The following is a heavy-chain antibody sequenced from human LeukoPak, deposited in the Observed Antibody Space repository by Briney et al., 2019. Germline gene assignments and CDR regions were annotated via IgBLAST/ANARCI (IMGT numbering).Heavy chain of an antibody. CDR1: GGTFSSYA. V-gene: IGHV1-69*05. Sequence: PWASVKVSCKASGGTFSSYAISWVRQAPGQGLEWMGGIIPIFGTANYAQKFQGRVTITTDESTSTAYMELSSLRSDDTAMYYCARVGQSDYWGQGTLVTVSS. D-gene: IGHD5-24*01. J-gene: IGHJ4*02. CDR2: IIPIFGTA. CDR3: ARVGQSDY.